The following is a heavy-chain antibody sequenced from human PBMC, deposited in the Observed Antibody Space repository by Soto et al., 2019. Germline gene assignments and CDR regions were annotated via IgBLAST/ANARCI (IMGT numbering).Heavy chain of an antibody. CDR3: ARVASDYINSVDN. D-gene: IGHD4-4*01. CDR2: IGGSGGNR. CDR1: GFTFNAYA. J-gene: IGHJ4*02. V-gene: IGHV3-23*01. Sequence: EVQLLESGGGLVQPGGSLRLSCAASGFTFNAYAMTWVRQAPGKGLEWVSAIGGSGGNRYYADSVRGRFTISRDKSKDTVDLQMNSLRVEDTAVYYCARVASDYINSVDNWGQGILVTVSS.